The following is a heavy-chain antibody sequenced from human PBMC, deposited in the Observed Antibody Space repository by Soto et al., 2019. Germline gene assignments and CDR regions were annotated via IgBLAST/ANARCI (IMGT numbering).Heavy chain of an antibody. D-gene: IGHD6-19*01. V-gene: IGHV4-34*01. CDR3: ARVVRQWLVRGGWFDP. CDR2: INHSGST. CDR1: GGSFSGYY. J-gene: IGHJ5*02. Sequence: QVQLQQWGAGLLKPSETLSLTCAVYGGSFSGYYWGWIRQPPGKGLVWIGEINHSGSTNYNPSLKRRVTISVDTSKNQCCLKLSSVTAADTAVYYCARVVRQWLVRGGWFDPWGQGTLVTVSS.